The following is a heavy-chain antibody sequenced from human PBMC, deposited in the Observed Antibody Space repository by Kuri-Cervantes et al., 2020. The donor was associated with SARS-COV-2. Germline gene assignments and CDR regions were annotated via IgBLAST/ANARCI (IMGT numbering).Heavy chain of an antibody. CDR3: AREGHSGLWY. CDR1: GFSFNSFW. J-gene: IGHJ4*02. CDR2: IKEDGSEK. V-gene: IGHV3-7*01. Sequence: GGSLRLSCAASGFSFNSFWMTWVRQAPGKGPEWVANIKEDGSEKHYVDSVKGRFTISRDNAKNSLYLQMNSLRAEDTAVYYCAREGHSGLWYWGQGTLVTVSS. D-gene: IGHD6-13*01.